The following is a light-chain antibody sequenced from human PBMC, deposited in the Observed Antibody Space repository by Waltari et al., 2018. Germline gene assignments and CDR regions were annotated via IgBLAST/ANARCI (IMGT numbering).Light chain of an antibody. V-gene: IGKV3-20*01. Sequence: DIVLTQSPGTLSLSPGERATLSCRANQSVTSSYLAWYQQKPGKAPRLIIYGASSRATGIPDRFSGSGSGTDFTLNISRLEPEDFAVYYCQQYGSSPWTFGQGTKVEIK. CDR1: QSVTSSY. CDR2: GAS. CDR3: QQYGSSPWT. J-gene: IGKJ1*01.